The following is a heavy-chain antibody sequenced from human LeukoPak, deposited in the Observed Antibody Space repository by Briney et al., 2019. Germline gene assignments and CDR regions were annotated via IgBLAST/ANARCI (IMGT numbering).Heavy chain of an antibody. Sequence: GGSLRLSCAASGFTFSTYSMNWVRQASGKGLEWVSSISSSSSYIYYADSVKGRFTISRDNAKNSLYLQMNSLRAEDTAVYYCARFALKTPPTDWGQGTLVTVSS. CDR2: ISSSSSYI. J-gene: IGHJ4*02. CDR3: ARFALKTPPTD. V-gene: IGHV3-21*01. CDR1: GFTFSTYS.